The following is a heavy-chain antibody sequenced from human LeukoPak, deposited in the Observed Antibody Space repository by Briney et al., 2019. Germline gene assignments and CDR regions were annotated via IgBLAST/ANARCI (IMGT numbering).Heavy chain of an antibody. CDR3: ARGGDCSSTSCYLPFDL. V-gene: IGHV3-30*04. Sequence: GRSLRLSCAASGLTFSTDAIHWVRQAPGKGLEWVAVISSDGSNKDYADSVKGRFTISRDSSKNTLYLQMNSLRPEDTAVYYCARGGDCSSTSCYLPFDLWGQGTLVTVSS. D-gene: IGHD2-2*01. J-gene: IGHJ4*02. CDR1: GLTFSTDA. CDR2: ISSDGSNK.